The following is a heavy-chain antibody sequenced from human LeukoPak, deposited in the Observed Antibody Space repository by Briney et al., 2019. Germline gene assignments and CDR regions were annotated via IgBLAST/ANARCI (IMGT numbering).Heavy chain of an antibody. V-gene: IGHV3-23*01. D-gene: IGHD1-26*01. CDR2: ISGSGGST. J-gene: IGHJ3*02. CDR1: GFTFSTYA. Sequence: PGGSLRLSCAASGFTFSTYAMSWVRQAPGKGLEWVSAISGSGGSTYYADSVKGRFTISRDNSKNTLYLQMNSLRAEDTAVYYCAKDRPNGLIVGATTFAFDIWGQGTMVTVSS. CDR3: AKDRPNGLIVGATTFAFDI.